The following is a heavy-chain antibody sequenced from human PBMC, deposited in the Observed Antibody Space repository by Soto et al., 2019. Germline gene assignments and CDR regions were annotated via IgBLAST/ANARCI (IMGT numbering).Heavy chain of an antibody. CDR1: GFPFSSYG. J-gene: IGHJ3*02. CDR3: AKDHASYYDSSGYLLPPPDAFDT. CDR2: ISYDGSNK. D-gene: IGHD3-22*01. Sequence: PGGSLRLSCAASGFPFSSYGMHLVRQSPGKGLEWVAFISYDGSNKYYADSVKGRFTISRDNSKNTLYLQMNSLRAEDTAVYYCAKDHASYYDSSGYLLPPPDAFDTWGQGNMVAVSS. V-gene: IGHV3-30*18.